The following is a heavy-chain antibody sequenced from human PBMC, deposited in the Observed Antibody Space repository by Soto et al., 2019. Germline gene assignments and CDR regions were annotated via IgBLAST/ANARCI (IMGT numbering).Heavy chain of an antibody. J-gene: IGHJ6*03. V-gene: IGHV1-18*01. CDR1: GYTFTSYG. CDR3: ARAFGVRGVIDVGYYYMDV. D-gene: IGHD3-10*01. CDR2: ISAYNGNT. Sequence: ASVKVSCKASGYTFTSYGISWVRQAPGQGLEWMGWISAYNGNTNYAQKFQGRVTMTTDTSTSTAYMELRSLRSDDTAVYYCARAFGVRGVIDVGYYYMDVWGKGTTVTVSS.